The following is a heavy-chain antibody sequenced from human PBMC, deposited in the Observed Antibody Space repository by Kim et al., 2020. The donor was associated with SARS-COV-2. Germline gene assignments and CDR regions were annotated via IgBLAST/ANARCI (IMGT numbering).Heavy chain of an antibody. V-gene: IGHV3-74*01. Sequence: GGSLRLSCAASGFTFSSHWMHWVRQAPGKALVWVSRINSDGSTISYADSVKGRFTISRDNAKNTLYLQMNSLRAEDTAVYYCARRQFTSGWYYFDYWGQG. CDR3: ARRQFTSGWYYFDY. CDR2: INSDGSTI. D-gene: IGHD6-19*01. J-gene: IGHJ4*02. CDR1: GFTFSSHW.